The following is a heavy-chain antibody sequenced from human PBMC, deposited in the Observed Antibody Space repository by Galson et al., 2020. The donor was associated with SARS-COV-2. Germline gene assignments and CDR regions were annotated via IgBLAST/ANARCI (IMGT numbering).Heavy chain of an antibody. J-gene: IGHJ6*02. CDR3: SREGDPSVTTEECTYYPFYGIDV. V-gene: IGHV4-61*02. CDR1: GGSITRSRYY. Sequence: SETLSLTCTVSGGSITRSRYYWSWIRQPAGKGLEWIGRISTSGSTNYNPSLKSRLTISLDTSKTHFSLKLSSVTAADTAVYYCSREGDPSVTTEECTYYPFYGIDVWGQGTTVTVSS. D-gene: IGHD4-17*01. CDR2: ISTSGST.